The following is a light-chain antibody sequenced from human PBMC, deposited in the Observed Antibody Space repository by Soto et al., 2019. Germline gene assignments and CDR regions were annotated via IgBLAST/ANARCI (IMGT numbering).Light chain of an antibody. CDR2: DVI. CDR3: GLFTSSATWV. V-gene: IGLV2-18*01. Sequence: QPVLTQPASVSGSPGQSITISCTGTSSDVGGYEHVSWYQLAPGTAPKLLISDVINRPSGVPDRFSGSKSGNTPSLTISGLQAEDEADYYCGLFTSSATWVFGGGTKVTVL. CDR1: SSDVGGYEH. J-gene: IGLJ3*02.